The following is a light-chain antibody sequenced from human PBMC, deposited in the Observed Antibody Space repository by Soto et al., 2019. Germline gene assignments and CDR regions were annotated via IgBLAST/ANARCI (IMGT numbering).Light chain of an antibody. Sequence: IVLTQSPATLSLSPGERATLSCRASQNVGNFLAWYQQKPGQAPRLLIYDATDRATGGPARFSGRGSGTEFPLLISRLGPGGSGGYYCSQRAEWPPGATFGGGTKMEIK. CDR3: SQRAEWPPGAT. CDR2: DAT. V-gene: IGKV3-11*01. CDR1: QNVGNF. J-gene: IGKJ4*01.